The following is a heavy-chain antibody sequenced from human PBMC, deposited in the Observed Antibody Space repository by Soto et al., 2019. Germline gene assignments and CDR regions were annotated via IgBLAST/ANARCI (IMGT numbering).Heavy chain of an antibody. D-gene: IGHD5-12*01. CDR2: IDHSGTTI. V-gene: IGHV3-48*03. CDR3: ARGHIVATILDY. J-gene: IGHJ4*02. Sequence: GGSLRLSCAASGFIFSNYEMSWVRQAPGKGLEWVSYIDHSGTTIYYADSVKGRFTISRDNAKNSLFLQMNSLRAEDTSVYYCARGHIVATILDYWGQGTLVTVSS. CDR1: GFIFSNYE.